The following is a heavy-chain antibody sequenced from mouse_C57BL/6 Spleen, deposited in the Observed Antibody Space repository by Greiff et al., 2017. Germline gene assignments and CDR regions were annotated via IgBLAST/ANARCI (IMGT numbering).Heavy chain of an antibody. CDR3: ARDYYGSSYSYYAMDY. Sequence: QVQLQQSGAELVKPGASVKLSCKASGYTFTSYWMHWVKQRPGQGLEWIGMIHPNSGSTNYNEKFKSKATLTVDKSSSTAYMQLSSLTSDDSAVYYCARDYYGSSYSYYAMDYWGQGTSVTVSS. CDR1: GYTFTSYW. J-gene: IGHJ4*01. D-gene: IGHD1-1*01. CDR2: IHPNSGST. V-gene: IGHV1-64*01.